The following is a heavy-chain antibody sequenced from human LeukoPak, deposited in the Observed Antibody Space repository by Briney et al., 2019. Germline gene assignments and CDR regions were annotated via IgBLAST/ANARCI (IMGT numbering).Heavy chain of an antibody. CDR1: GGTFSSYA. D-gene: IGHD3-22*01. J-gene: IGHJ4*02. Sequence: SVTVSCKASGGTFSSYAISWVRQAPGQGLEWMGGIIPIFGTANYAQKFQGRVTITADESTSTAYMELSSLRSEDTAVYYCARSYDSSGLGVYWGQGTLVTVSS. CDR3: ARSYDSSGLGVY. CDR2: IIPIFGTA. V-gene: IGHV1-69*13.